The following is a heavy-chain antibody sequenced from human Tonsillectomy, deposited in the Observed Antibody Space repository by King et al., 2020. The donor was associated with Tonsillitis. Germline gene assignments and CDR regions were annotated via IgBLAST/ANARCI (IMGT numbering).Heavy chain of an antibody. CDR2: ISYDGSNK. CDR1: GFTFSSYG. D-gene: IGHD4-17*01. Sequence: VQLVESGGGVVQPGRSLRLSCAASGFTFSSYGMHWVRQAPGKGLEWVAVISYDGSNKYYADSVKGRFTISRDNSKNTLYLQMNSLRAEDTAVYYCAKVPNDYGVLWGQGTLVTVSS. J-gene: IGHJ4*02. CDR3: AKVPNDYGVL. V-gene: IGHV3-30*18.